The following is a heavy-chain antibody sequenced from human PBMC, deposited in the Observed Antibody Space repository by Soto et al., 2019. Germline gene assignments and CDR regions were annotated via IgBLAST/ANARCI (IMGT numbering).Heavy chain of an antibody. V-gene: IGHV3-23*01. CDR2: ITGTGGNT. J-gene: IGHJ4*02. CDR1: GFTFSSYA. D-gene: IGHD5-12*01. Sequence: EVQLLESGGGLIQPGGSLRLSCAASGFTFSSYAMSWVRQAPGKGLEWVSAITGTGGNTFYADSVQGRFTISRDNSKSTLYLQMNNLSAEDTAVYYCAKIVTTTPDYGGQGTLVTVSS. CDR3: AKIVTTTPDY.